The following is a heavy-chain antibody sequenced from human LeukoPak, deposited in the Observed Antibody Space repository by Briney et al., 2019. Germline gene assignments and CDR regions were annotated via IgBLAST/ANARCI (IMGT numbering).Heavy chain of an antibody. CDR1: GSTFNSYG. CDR2: ILPIFGTA. V-gene: IGHV1-69*05. CDR3: ARDLHEYSSSRSIFDY. Sequence: SVKVSCKSSGSTFNSYGISWVRQAPGQGLEWMGGILPIFGTANYAQKFQGRVTITTDESTSTADMEVSSLRSEDTAVYYCARDLHEYSSSRSIFDYWGQGTLVTVSS. D-gene: IGHD6-6*01. J-gene: IGHJ4*02.